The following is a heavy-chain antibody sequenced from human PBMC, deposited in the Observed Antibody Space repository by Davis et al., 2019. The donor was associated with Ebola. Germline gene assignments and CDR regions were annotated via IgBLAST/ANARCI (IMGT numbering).Heavy chain of an antibody. CDR2: IKQDGSEK. CDR3: TTLFNHAPGDY. V-gene: IGHV3-7*01. CDR1: GFTFSSYW. Sequence: GESLKISCAASGFTFSSYWMSWVRQAPGKGLEWVANIKQDGSEKYYVDSVKGRFTISRDNAKNSLYLQMNSLRAEDTAVYYCTTLFNHAPGDYWGQGTLVTVSS. J-gene: IGHJ4*02. D-gene: IGHD1-14*01.